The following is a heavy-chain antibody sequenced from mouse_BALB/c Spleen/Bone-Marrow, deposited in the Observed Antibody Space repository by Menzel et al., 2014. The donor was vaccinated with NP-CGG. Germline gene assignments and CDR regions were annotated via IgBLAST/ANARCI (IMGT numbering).Heavy chain of an antibody. CDR3: ARGREVRRGAWFAY. CDR2: ISSGGST. V-gene: IGHV5-6-5*01. Sequence: EVQRVESGGGLVKPGGSLKLSRAASGFTFSSYAMSWVRQTPEKRLEWVASISSGGSTYYPDSVKGRFTISRDNARNILYLQMSSLRSEDTAMYYCARGREVRRGAWFAYWGQGTLVTVSA. J-gene: IGHJ3*01. D-gene: IGHD2-14*01. CDR1: GFTFSSYA.